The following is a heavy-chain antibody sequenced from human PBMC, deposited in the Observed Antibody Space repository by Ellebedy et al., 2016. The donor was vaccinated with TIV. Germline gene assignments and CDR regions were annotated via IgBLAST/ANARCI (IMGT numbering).Heavy chain of an antibody. D-gene: IGHD2-2*01. CDR3: GRGYRPVDIVVVPSAIDH. Sequence: GESLKISCAASGFTFRNYWMTWVRQAPGTGLEWVANINQEGSENNFADSVKGRFAVYRANAKNSLYLQMISLRAEEKAVYYCGRGYRPVDIVVVPSAIDHWGQGTLVTVSS. J-gene: IGHJ4*02. CDR1: GFTFRNYW. CDR2: INQEGSEN. V-gene: IGHV3-7*03.